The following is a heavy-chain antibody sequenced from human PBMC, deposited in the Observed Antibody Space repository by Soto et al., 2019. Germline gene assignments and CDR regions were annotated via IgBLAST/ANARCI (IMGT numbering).Heavy chain of an antibody. J-gene: IGHJ6*02. Sequence: QLKLQESGSGVVKPSQTLSLPCAVSGGSVSSGVFSWNWIRQPPRQGLEWIGYISHRGSPHYTPSLRGRVSISVDRSTNVISLNLTSMTPADTAVYFGARGHYYSAMDVWGQGTTVTVSS. CDR3: ARGHYYSAMDV. CDR1: GGSVSSGVFS. V-gene: IGHV4-30-2*01. CDR2: ISHRGSP.